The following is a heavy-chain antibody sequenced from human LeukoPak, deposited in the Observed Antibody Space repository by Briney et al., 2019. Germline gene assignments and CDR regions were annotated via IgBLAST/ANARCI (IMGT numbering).Heavy chain of an antibody. CDR2: IYPADSET. CDR1: GYTFSNYW. V-gene: IGHV5-51*01. D-gene: IGHD1-26*01. Sequence: GESLKISCKVSGYTFSNYWIGWVRQMPGKGLEWGGIIYPADSETRYSPSFQGQVTMSVDKSISTAYLQWSSLKASDTAIYFCARKISGSYYGLDYWGQGTLVIVSS. J-gene: IGHJ4*02. CDR3: ARKISGSYYGLDY.